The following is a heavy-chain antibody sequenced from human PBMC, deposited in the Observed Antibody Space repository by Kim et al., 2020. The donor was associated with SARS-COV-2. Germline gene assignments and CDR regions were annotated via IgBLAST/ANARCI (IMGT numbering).Heavy chain of an antibody. CDR3: AKDVYQQWLVLSDYYFDY. Sequence: GGSLRLSCAASGFTFSSYAMSWVRQAPGKGLEWVSAISGSGGSTYYADSVKGLFTISRDNSKNTLYLQMNSLRAEDTAVYYCAKDVYQQWLVLSDYYFDYWGQGTLVTVSS. D-gene: IGHD6-19*01. CDR1: GFTFSSYA. CDR2: ISGSGGST. V-gene: IGHV3-23*01. J-gene: IGHJ4*02.